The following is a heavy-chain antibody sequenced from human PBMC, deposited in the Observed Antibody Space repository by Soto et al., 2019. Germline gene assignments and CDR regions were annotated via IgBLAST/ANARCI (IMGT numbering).Heavy chain of an antibody. CDR3: AHSEVTTEPYYYYYGMDV. CDR1: GFSLSTSGVG. Sequence: QITLKESGPTLVKPTQTLTLTCTFSGFSLSTSGVGVGWIRQPPGKALEWLALIYWDDDKRYSPSLKSRLTITKDTSKNQMVLTMTNMDPVDTATYYCAHSEVTTEPYYYYYGMDVWGQGTTVTVSS. V-gene: IGHV2-5*02. D-gene: IGHD1-1*01. J-gene: IGHJ6*02. CDR2: IYWDDDK.